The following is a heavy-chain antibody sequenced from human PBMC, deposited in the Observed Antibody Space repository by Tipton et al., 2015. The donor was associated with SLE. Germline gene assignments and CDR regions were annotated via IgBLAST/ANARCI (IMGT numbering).Heavy chain of an antibody. CDR2: IYTSGST. CDR3: ASGYYYDSSPDAFDI. CDR1: GGSISSGGYY. J-gene: IGHJ3*02. D-gene: IGHD3-22*01. V-gene: IGHV4-61*08. Sequence: TLSLTCTVSGGSISSGGYYWSWIRQHPGKGLEWIGYIYTSGSTNYNPSLKSRVTISVDTSKNQFSLKLSSVTAADTAVYYCASGYYYDSSPDAFDIWGQGTMVTVSS.